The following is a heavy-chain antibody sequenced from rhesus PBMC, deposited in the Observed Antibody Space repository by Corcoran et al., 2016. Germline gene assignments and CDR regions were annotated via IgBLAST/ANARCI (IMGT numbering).Heavy chain of an antibody. J-gene: IGHJ4*01. Sequence: QVQLQESGPGLVKPSETLSLTCAVSGASISRYWWSWIRQPPGKGLEWIGEIFGNSGNSYYNPSLKSRVIISKDASKNQFSLKLSSVTAADTAVYYCARSGYGSGGVYWGQGILVTVSS. CDR3: ARSGYGSGGVY. V-gene: IGHV4-80*01. CDR2: IFGNSGNS. D-gene: IGHD4-4*01. CDR1: GASISRYW.